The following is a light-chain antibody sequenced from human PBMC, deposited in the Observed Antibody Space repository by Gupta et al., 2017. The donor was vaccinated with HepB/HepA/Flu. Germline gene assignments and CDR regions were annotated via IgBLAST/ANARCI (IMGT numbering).Light chain of an antibody. Sequence: ILFTPSPATLSLSRGYGATLSCRASEGVKKYLAWYQQKPGQAPRLLIYDSSNTATGIPARFSGSGSGTDFTLTISSLEPEDFAVYYCQQRSKWPRTFGRGTKVEIK. CDR3: QQRSKWPRT. CDR1: EGVKKY. V-gene: IGKV3-11*01. CDR2: DSS. J-gene: IGKJ4*01.